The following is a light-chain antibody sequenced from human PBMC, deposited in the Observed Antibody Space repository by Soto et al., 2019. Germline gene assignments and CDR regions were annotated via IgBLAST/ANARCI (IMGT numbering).Light chain of an antibody. Sequence: QSALTQPRSVSGSPGQSVTISCTGTSSDIGGYNYVSWYQQYPDKAPQLLIYEVSKRPSGVPDRFSGSKYANTASLTISGLQTEDEADYYCYSYAGSYIWVFGGGTKVTV. CDR2: EVS. CDR3: YSYAGSYIWV. CDR1: SSDIGGYNY. J-gene: IGLJ3*02. V-gene: IGLV2-11*01.